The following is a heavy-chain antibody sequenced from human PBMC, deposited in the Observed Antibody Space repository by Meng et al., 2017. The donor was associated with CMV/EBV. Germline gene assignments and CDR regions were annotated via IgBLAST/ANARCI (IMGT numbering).Heavy chain of an antibody. CDR1: GGSISSSSYY. V-gene: IGHV4-39*07. CDR2: IYYSGST. CDR3: ARDPSLRWIDY. Sequence: QLQLQEPGPGLVKPSETPSLTCTVSGGSISSSSYYWGWIRQPPGKGLEWIGSIYYSGSTYYNPSLKSRVTISVDTSKNQFSLKLSSVTAADTAVYYCARDPSLRWIDYWGQGTLVTVSS. D-gene: IGHD4-23*01. J-gene: IGHJ4*02.